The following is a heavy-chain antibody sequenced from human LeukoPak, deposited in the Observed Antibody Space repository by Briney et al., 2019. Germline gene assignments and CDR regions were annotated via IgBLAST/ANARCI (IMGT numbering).Heavy chain of an antibody. Sequence: GGSLRLSCAASGNYWMHWVRQVPGKGLVWVSHINSDGSWTSYADSVKGRFTISKDNAKNTVYLQMNSLRAEDTAVYYCAKDRRNGPFDYWGQGTLVTVSS. D-gene: IGHD1-1*01. CDR3: AKDRRNGPFDY. V-gene: IGHV3-74*01. CDR2: INSDGSWT. J-gene: IGHJ4*02. CDR1: GNYW.